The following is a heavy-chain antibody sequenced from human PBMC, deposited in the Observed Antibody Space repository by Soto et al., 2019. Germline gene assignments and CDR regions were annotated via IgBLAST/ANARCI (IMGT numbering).Heavy chain of an antibody. CDR1: GGSISSGGYY. Sequence: PSETLSLTCTVSGGSISSGGYYWSWIRQHPGKGLEWIGHIYFSGSPYHSPSLKGRVSISVDPSVNQFSLKVTSVTAADTAVYYCARDWGGEPGYGMDVWGQGTTVTVSS. J-gene: IGHJ6*02. D-gene: IGHD2-21*01. CDR3: ARDWGGEPGYGMDV. CDR2: IYFSGSP. V-gene: IGHV4-31*03.